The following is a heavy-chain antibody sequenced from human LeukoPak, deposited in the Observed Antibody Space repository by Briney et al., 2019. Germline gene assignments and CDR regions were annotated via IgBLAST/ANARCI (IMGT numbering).Heavy chain of an antibody. Sequence: PSETLSLTCTVSGGSISSYYWSWIRQPAGKGLEWIGRIYTSGSTNYNPSLKSRVTMSVDTSKNQFSLKLSSVTAADTAVYYCARGAPVVVDYYYYYMDVWGKGTTVTVSS. D-gene: IGHD2-2*01. J-gene: IGHJ6*03. CDR1: GGSISSYY. CDR3: ARGAPVVVDYYYYYMDV. V-gene: IGHV4-4*07. CDR2: IYTSGST.